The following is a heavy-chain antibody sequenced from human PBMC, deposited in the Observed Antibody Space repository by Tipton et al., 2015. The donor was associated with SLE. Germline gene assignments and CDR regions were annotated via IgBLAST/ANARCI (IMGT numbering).Heavy chain of an antibody. CDR1: GDSITSGSYY. D-gene: IGHD2-2*01. CDR2: VYVGGNT. J-gene: IGHJ4*02. V-gene: IGHV4-61*02. CDR3: AREKAYRSRFWFFDY. Sequence: TLSLTCSVSGDSITSGSYYWSWIRQPAGKGLEWIGRVYVGGNTKYNPSLESRVTVALDTSKNQFSLTLTSVTAADTAVYYCAREKAYRSRFWFFDYWGQGALVTVSS.